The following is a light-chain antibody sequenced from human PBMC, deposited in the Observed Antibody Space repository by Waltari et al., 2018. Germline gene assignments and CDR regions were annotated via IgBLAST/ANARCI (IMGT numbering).Light chain of an antibody. CDR3: FSYAGSSTLV. CDR2: EVS. CDR1: SIDVGRYNL. Sequence: QSARTQPAPVSGSPRQSIPISCTGTSIDVGRYNLVSWYQQHPGKAPKLMIYEVSKRPSGVSNRFSGSKSGNTASLTISGLQAEDEADYYCFSYAGSSTLVFGGGTKLTVL. V-gene: IGLV2-23*02. J-gene: IGLJ2*01.